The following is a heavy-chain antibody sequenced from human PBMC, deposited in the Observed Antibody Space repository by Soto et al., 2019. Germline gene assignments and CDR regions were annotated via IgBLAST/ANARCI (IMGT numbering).Heavy chain of an antibody. D-gene: IGHD2-2*01. V-gene: IGHV4-34*01. CDR3: ARGRDCSSTSCYRYYYYGMDV. CDR1: GGSFSGYY. CDR2: INHSGST. J-gene: IGHJ6*02. Sequence: PSETLCLTCAVYGGSFSGYYWSWIRQPPGKGLEWIGEINHSGSTNYNPSLKSRVTISVDTSKNQFSLKLSSVTAADTAVYYCARGRDCSSTSCYRYYYYGMDVWGQGTTVTVSS.